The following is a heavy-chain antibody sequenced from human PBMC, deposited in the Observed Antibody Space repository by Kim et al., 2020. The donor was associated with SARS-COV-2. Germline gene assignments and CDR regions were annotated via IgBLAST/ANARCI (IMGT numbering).Heavy chain of an antibody. D-gene: IGHD1-7*01. CDR3: ARYDYNWNFLDAFDI. CDR2: ISSSGSTI. J-gene: IGHJ3*02. CDR1: GFTFSSYE. Sequence: GGSLRLSCAASGFTFSSYEMNWVRQAPGKGLEWVSYISSSGSTIYYADSVKGRFTISRDNAKNSLYLQMNSLRAEDTAVYYCARYDYNWNFLDAFDIWGQGTMVTDSS. V-gene: IGHV3-48*03.